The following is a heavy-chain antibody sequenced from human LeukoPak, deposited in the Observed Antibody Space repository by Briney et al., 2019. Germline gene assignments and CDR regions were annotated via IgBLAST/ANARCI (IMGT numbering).Heavy chain of an antibody. V-gene: IGHV4-31*03. J-gene: IGHJ4*02. CDR3: ARFRVENYYDSSGQYYFDY. CDR1: GGSISSGGYY. Sequence: SKILSLTCTVSGGSISSGGYYWSWIRQHPGKGLEWIGYIYYSGSTYYNPSLKSRVTISVDKSKNQFSLKLSSVTAADTAVYYCARFRVENYYDSSGQYYFDYWGQGTLVTVSS. D-gene: IGHD3-22*01. CDR2: IYYSGST.